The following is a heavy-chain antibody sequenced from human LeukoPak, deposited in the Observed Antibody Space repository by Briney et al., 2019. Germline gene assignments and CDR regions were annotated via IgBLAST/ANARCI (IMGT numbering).Heavy chain of an antibody. CDR2: IIPILGIA. D-gene: IGHD6-19*01. CDR3: ARRGRVAGFTSPFDP. J-gene: IGHJ5*02. CDR1: GGTFSSYA. Sequence: SVKVSCKASGGTFSSYAISWVRQAPGQGLEWMGRIIPILGIANYAQKFQGRVTITADKSTSTAYMELSSLRSEDTAVYYCARRGRVAGFTSPFDPWGQGTLVTVSS. V-gene: IGHV1-69*04.